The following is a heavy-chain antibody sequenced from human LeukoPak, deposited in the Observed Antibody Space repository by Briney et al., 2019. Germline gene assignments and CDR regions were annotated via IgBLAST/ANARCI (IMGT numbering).Heavy chain of an antibody. J-gene: IGHJ4*02. CDR1: GFTFSGSW. CDR2: IKSDGSIT. CDR3: ARAYSGSFFDY. Sequence: GGSLRLSCAASGFTFSGSWMHWVRQAPGKGLVWVSRIKSDGSITNYADSVKGRFTISRDNAKNTLYLQMTSLRAEDTAVYYCARAYSGSFFDYWGQGNLVTVSS. V-gene: IGHV3-74*01. D-gene: IGHD1-26*01.